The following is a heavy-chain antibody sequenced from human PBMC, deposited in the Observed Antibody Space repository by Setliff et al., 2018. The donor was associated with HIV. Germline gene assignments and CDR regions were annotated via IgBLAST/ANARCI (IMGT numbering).Heavy chain of an antibody. V-gene: IGHV1-2*02. CDR3: ARGGSDWGAFDI. CDR1: GYTFTGYY. D-gene: IGHD7-27*01. Sequence: GASVKVSCKASGYTFTGYYMHWVRQAPGQGLEWMGWINPNNGGTNYAQKFQGRVTMTRDTSISTAYMELSRRRSDDTAVYYCARGGSDWGAFDIWGQGTMVTVSS. CDR2: INPNNGGT. J-gene: IGHJ3*02.